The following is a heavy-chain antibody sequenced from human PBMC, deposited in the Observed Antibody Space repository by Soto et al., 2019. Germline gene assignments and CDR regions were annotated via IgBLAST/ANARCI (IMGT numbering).Heavy chain of an antibody. D-gene: IGHD2-2*01. Sequence: PSETLSLTCTVSGGSISSGGYYWSWIRQHPEKGLEWIGYIYNSGSTYYNPSLRSRVTISRDTSRNQFSLKVTSVTAAYSAVYYCATGPAAILYYFDYWGQGTLVTVSS. J-gene: IGHJ4*02. CDR1: GGSISSGGYY. CDR2: IYNSGST. CDR3: ATGPAAILYYFDY. V-gene: IGHV4-31*03.